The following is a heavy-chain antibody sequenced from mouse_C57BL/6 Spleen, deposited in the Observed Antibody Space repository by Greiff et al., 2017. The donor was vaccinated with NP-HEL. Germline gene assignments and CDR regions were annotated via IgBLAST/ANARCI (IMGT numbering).Heavy chain of an antibody. CDR1: GYTFTSYW. D-gene: IGHD2-14*01. CDR3: ARGAGTQYYFDY. CDR2: IDPSDSET. Sequence: QVQLQQPGAELVRPGSSVKLSCKASGYTFTSYWMHWVKQRPIQGLEWIGNIDPSDSETHYNQKFKDKATLTVDKSSSTAYMQLSSLTSEDSAVYYYARGAGTQYYFDYWGQGTTLTVSS. J-gene: IGHJ2*01. V-gene: IGHV1-52*01.